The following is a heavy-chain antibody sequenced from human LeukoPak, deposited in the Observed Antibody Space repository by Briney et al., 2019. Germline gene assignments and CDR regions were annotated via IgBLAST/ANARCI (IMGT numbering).Heavy chain of an antibody. CDR1: GFTFSSYG. CDR3: AKEANDYVWGSYRSYYFDY. D-gene: IGHD3-16*02. V-gene: IGHV3-30*18. J-gene: IGHJ4*02. CDR2: ISYDGSNK. Sequence: GRSLRLSCAASGFTFSSYGMHWVRQAPDKGLEWVAVISYDGSNKYYADSVKGRFTISRDNSKNTLYLQMNSLRAEDTAVYYCAKEANDYVWGSYRSYYFDYWGQGTLVTVSS.